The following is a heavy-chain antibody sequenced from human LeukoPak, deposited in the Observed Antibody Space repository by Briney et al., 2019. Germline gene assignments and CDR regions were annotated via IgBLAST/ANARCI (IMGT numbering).Heavy chain of an antibody. J-gene: IGHJ4*02. CDR2: IRDDGINK. Sequence: GGSLRLSCAASGFTFNYTWMSWVRQAPGRGLEWVAFIRDDGINKYYADSVKGRFTISRDNSKNTLYLQMNSLRAEDTAVYYCAKDHSSSSRDWGQGTLVTVSS. D-gene: IGHD6-13*01. V-gene: IGHV3-30*02. CDR1: GFTFNYTW. CDR3: AKDHSSSSRD.